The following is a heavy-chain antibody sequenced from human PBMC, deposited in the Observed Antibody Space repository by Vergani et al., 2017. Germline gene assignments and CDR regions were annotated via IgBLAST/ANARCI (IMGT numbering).Heavy chain of an antibody. Sequence: EVQLLESGGSLKQPGGSVRLSCAASGFTFSTYAMHWVRQAPGKGLEWVSALTGGGGSTYYADSFKGRFIISRDIYRDTLYLQMNSLRPEDTATYYCVKDAGSYENFFDAWGQETLFTVSS. CDR3: VKDAGSYENFFDA. CDR1: GFTFSTYA. V-gene: IGHV3-23*01. D-gene: IGHD1-26*01. J-gene: IGHJ4*02. CDR2: LTGGGGST.